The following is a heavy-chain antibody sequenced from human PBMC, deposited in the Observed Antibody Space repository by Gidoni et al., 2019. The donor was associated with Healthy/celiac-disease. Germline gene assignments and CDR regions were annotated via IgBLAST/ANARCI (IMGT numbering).Heavy chain of an antibody. J-gene: IGHJ4*02. CDR3: ACGKRRDGYNSGDY. Sequence: QVQLVQSWSAVKKPGSSVKVSCKASGGTFIRYAISWVRQAPGQGLEWMGGIIPIFGTANYAQKFQGRVTITAEESTSTAYMELSSMRYDDTAVYYCACGKRRDGYNSGDYWGQGTRVTGSS. CDR2: IIPIFGTA. V-gene: IGHV1-69*01. CDR1: GGTFIRYA. D-gene: IGHD5-12*01.